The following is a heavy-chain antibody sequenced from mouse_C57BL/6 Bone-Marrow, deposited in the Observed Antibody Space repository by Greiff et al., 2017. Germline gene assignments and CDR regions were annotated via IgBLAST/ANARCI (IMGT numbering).Heavy chain of an antibody. CDR1: GYSFTSYY. Sequence: QVQLQQSGPELVKPGASVKISCKASGYSFTSYYIHWVKQRPGQGLEWIGWIYPGSGNTKYNEKFKGKATLTADTSSSTAYMQLSSLTSEDSAVYYGARIGGYYGYYAMDYWGQGTSVTVSA. CDR2: IYPGSGNT. J-gene: IGHJ4*01. D-gene: IGHD1-2*01. V-gene: IGHV1-66*01. CDR3: ARIGGYYGYYAMDY.